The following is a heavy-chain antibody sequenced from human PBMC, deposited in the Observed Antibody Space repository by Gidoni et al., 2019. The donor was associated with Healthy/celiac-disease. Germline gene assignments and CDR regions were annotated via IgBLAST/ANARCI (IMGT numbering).Heavy chain of an antibody. D-gene: IGHD4-17*01. Sequence: EVQLVQSGAEVKKPGESLRISCKGSGYSFTSYWISWVRQMPGKGLEWMGRIDPSDSYTNYSPSFQGHVTISADKSISTAYLQWSSLKASDTAMYYCARHPMTTVVTGLNKDYGMDVWGQGTTVTVSS. CDR2: IDPSDSYT. CDR3: ARHPMTTVVTGLNKDYGMDV. CDR1: GYSFTSYW. V-gene: IGHV5-10-1*03. J-gene: IGHJ6*02.